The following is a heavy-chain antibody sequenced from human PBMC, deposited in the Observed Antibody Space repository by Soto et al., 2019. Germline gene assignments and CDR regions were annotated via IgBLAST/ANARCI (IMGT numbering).Heavy chain of an antibody. D-gene: IGHD4-17*01. V-gene: IGHV4-30-4*01. J-gene: IGHJ3*02. CDR2: IYYSGST. Sequence: QVQLQESGPGLVKPSQTLSLTCTVSGGSISSGNYYWSWIRQPPGKGLEWIGYIYYSGSTYYNPSLNSRVTISVDTSKNQFSLKLSSVTAADTAVYYCARGMPVTPAFDIWGQGTMVTVSS. CDR3: ARGMPVTPAFDI. CDR1: GGSISSGNYY.